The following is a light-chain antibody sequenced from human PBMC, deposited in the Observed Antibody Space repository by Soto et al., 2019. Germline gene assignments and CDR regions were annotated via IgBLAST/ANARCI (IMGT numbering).Light chain of an antibody. J-gene: IGKJ1*01. V-gene: IGKV3-11*01. CDR2: GAS. CDR1: QSVGSY. CDR3: QQRSDWDT. Sequence: EIVLTQSPTTLSLSPGERATLSCRASQSVGSYLAWYQQKPGQAPRILIYGASNRATGIPARLSGAGSGTDFTLTISSLEPEDFAVYYCQQRSDWDTFGQGTKVDI.